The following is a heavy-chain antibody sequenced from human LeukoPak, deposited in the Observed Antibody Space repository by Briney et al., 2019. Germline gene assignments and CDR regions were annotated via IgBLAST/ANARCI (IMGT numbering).Heavy chain of an antibody. D-gene: IGHD3-3*01. J-gene: IGHJ6*03. CDR2: INSDGSST. CDR3: ARDRRYDFWSGYYFIRAYYYYMDV. CDR1: GFTFSSYW. Sequence: GGSLRLSYAVSGFTFSSYWMHWVRQAPGKGLVWVTRINSDGSSTSYADSVKSRFTISRDNAKNTLYLQMNSLRAEDTAVYYCARDRRYDFWSGYYFIRAYYYYMDVWGKGTTVTVSS. V-gene: IGHV3-74*01.